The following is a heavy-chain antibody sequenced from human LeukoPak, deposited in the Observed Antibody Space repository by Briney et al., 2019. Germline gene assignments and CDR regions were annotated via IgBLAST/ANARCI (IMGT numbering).Heavy chain of an antibody. J-gene: IGHJ6*02. CDR1: GGTFSSYA. D-gene: IGHD6-13*01. Sequence: ASVTVSCKACGGTFSSYAISWVRQAPGQGLEWMGWIIPILGIANYAQKFQGRVTITADKSTSTAYMELSSLRSEDTAVYYCARGTGYSLTYYYYGMDVWGQGTTVTVSS. CDR3: ARGTGYSLTYYYYGMDV. V-gene: IGHV1-69*10. CDR2: IIPILGIA.